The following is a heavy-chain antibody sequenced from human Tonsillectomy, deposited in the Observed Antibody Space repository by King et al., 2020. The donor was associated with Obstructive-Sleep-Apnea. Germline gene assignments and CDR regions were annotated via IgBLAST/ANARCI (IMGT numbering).Heavy chain of an antibody. V-gene: IGHV3-30*02. CDR2: IRYDGSNK. D-gene: IGHD2-8*01. Sequence: VQLVESGGGVVQPGRSLRLSCAASGFTFSSYGMHWVRQAPGKGLEWVAFIRYDGSNKYYADSVKGRFTISRDNSKNTLYLQMNSLRAEDTAVYYCAKGDGVTSPGVCDYWGQGTLVTVSS. CDR1: GFTFSSYG. CDR3: AKGDGVTSPGVCDY. J-gene: IGHJ4*02.